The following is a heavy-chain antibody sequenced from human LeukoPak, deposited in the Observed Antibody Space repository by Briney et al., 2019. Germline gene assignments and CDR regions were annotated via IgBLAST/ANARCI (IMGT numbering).Heavy chain of an antibody. CDR3: ARVGRDGYLFDY. CDR1: GGTFSSYA. CDR2: IIPILGIA. V-gene: IGHV1-69*04. D-gene: IGHD6-13*01. Sequence: SVKVSCKASGGTFSSYAISWVRQAPGQGLEWMGRIIPILGIANYARKFQGRVTITADKSTSTAYMELSSLRSEDTAVYYCARVGRDGYLFDYWGQGNLVTFSS. J-gene: IGHJ4*02.